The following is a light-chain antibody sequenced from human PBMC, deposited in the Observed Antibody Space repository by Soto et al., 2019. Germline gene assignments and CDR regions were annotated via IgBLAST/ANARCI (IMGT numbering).Light chain of an antibody. V-gene: IGKV3-20*01. CDR2: DAS. CDR3: HQYGSAPAWT. CDR1: QSISSSY. Sequence: EIVLTQSPATLSLFPGERATLSCRASQSISSSYLAWYQQKPGDAPRLLIYDASSRSTGIADRFSGAGSATDFTLTISRLEPEDFAVYYCHQYGSAPAWTFGQGTKVEIK. J-gene: IGKJ1*01.